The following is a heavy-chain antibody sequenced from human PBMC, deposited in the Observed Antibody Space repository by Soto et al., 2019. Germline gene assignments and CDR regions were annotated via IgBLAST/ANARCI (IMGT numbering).Heavy chain of an antibody. D-gene: IGHD3-9*01. CDR1: GFTYSNAW. Sequence: GGSLRLSCAASGFTYSNAWMSWVRQAPGKGLEWVGRIKSKTDGGTTDYAAPVKGRFTISRDDSKNTLYLQMNSLKTEDTAVYYCTTAPYYDILTGYNYWGQGTLVTVSS. CDR3: TTAPYYDILTGYNY. V-gene: IGHV3-15*01. J-gene: IGHJ4*02. CDR2: IKSKTDGGTT.